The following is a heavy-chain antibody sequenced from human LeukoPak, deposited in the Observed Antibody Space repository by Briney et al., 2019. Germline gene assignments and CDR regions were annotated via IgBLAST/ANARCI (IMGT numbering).Heavy chain of an antibody. CDR1: RFTFSTYS. V-gene: IGHV3-21*01. D-gene: IGHD3-10*02. J-gene: IGHJ6*04. Sequence: PGGSLRPSCAASRFTFSTYSMNWVRQAPGKGLEWVSSISSSSSYIYYTDSVKGRFTISRDNAKNSLYLQMNSLRAEDTAVYYCAELGITMIGGVWGKGTTVTISS. CDR2: ISSSSSYI. CDR3: AELGITMIGGV.